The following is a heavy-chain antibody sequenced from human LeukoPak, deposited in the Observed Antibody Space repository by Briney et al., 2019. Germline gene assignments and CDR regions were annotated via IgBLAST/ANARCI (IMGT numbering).Heavy chain of an antibody. D-gene: IGHD2/OR15-2a*01. V-gene: IGHV3-23*01. CDR3: TKGNIGYYSDY. CDR2: ITDSGGIT. Sequence: GGSLRLSCAASGFTFSSYTMSWVRQAPGKGLEWVSSITDSGGITYYADSVKGRFTISRDNSKNMLYFQMNSLRAEDTAVYYCTKGNIGYYSDYWGQGTLVTVSS. CDR1: GFTFSSYT. J-gene: IGHJ4*02.